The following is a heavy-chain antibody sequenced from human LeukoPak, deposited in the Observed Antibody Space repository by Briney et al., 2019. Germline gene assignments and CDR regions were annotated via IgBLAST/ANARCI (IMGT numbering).Heavy chain of an antibody. J-gene: IGHJ4*02. Sequence: SETLSLTCTVSGGSISGYYLTWIRQPAGKGLEWIGRIYTSGSTNYNPSLKSRVTMSVSTSKNQFSLKLSSVTAADTAVYYCTRDPSYSSGYYDYWGQGTLVTVSS. CDR1: GGSISGYY. CDR2: IYTSGST. V-gene: IGHV4-4*07. CDR3: TRDPSYSSGYYDY. D-gene: IGHD6-19*01.